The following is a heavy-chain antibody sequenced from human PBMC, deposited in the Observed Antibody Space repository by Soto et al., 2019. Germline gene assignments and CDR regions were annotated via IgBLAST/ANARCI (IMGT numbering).Heavy chain of an antibody. D-gene: IGHD3-10*01. CDR3: ATCGSSGYYGSGSYSWFDP. J-gene: IGHJ5*02. CDR2: INHSGST. Sequence: QVQLQQWGAGLLKPSETLSLTCAVYGGSFSGYYWSWIRQPPGKGLEWIGEINHSGSTNYNPSLKSRVTNSVDTSKNQFSLKLSSVTAADTAVHYCATCGSSGYYGSGSYSWFDPWGQGTLVTVSS. CDR1: GGSFSGYY. V-gene: IGHV4-34*01.